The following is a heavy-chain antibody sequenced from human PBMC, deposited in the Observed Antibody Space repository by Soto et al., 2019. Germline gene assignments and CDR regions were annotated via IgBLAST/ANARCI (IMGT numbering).Heavy chain of an antibody. CDR3: VKDWTGDTCPCMDV. CDR2: ISGSDGST. J-gene: IGHJ6*01. V-gene: IGHV3-23*01. D-gene: IGHD2-8*02. Sequence: EVQLLESGGGLVQPGGSLRLSCAASGFTFNNYAMTWVRQAPGKGLEWVSTISGSDGSTYYADSVKGRLTISRDNTKNALYLQMSSLRAEDTALYYVVKDWTGDTCPCMDVWGQGTRVSVSS. CDR1: GFTFNNYA.